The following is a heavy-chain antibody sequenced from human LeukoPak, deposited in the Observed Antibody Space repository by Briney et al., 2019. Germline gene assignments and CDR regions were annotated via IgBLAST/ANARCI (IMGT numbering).Heavy chain of an antibody. CDR2: ISSSSSYT. V-gene: IGHV3-11*06. CDR3: ARGDCSSTSCYGYYYYYGMDV. Sequence: GGSLRLSCAASGFTFSDYYMSWIRQAPGKGLEWVSYISSSSSYTNYADSVKGRFTISRDNAKNSLYLQMNSLRAEDTAVYYCARGDCSSTSCYGYYYYYGMDVWGQGTTVTVSS. D-gene: IGHD2-2*01. J-gene: IGHJ6*02. CDR1: GFTFSDYY.